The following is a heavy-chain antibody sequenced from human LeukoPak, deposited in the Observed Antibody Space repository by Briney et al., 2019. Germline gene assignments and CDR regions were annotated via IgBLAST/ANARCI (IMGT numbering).Heavy chain of an antibody. D-gene: IGHD1-1*01. V-gene: IGHV3-74*01. Sequence: TGGSLRLSCAASGFTFSSYWMHWVRQVPGKGLVWVARIKSDGGTTSYADSVKGRFTISRDNAKNTLYLQMNSLRAEDTAVYFCTRDTNYFDSWGQGTLVTVSS. CDR1: GFTFSSYW. CDR3: TRDTNYFDS. CDR2: IKSDGGTT. J-gene: IGHJ4*02.